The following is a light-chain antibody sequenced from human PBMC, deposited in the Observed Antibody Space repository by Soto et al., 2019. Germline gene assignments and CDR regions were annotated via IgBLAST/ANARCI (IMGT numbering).Light chain of an antibody. CDR1: QSISSW. Sequence: DIQMPHSPSTLSASVGDRVTITCRASQSISSWLAWYQQKPGKAPKLLIYDASSLESGVPSRVSGNGSGTEFTLTIGSLQPDDFATYYCQQYNSYSPYTFGHRTKLEI. V-gene: IGKV1-5*01. CDR2: DAS. J-gene: IGKJ2*01. CDR3: QQYNSYSPYT.